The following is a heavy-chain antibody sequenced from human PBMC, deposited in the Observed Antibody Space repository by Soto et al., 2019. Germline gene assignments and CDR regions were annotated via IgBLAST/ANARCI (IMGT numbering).Heavy chain of an antibody. CDR2: IYYSGST. Sequence: QVQLQESGPGLVKPSETLSLTCTVSGASISSNYWSWIRQPPGKVLEWIGYIYYSGSTNYNPSLKSRVNISVDTSKNQFSLRLSSVTAADTAVYYCERGARELVAWGQGTLVNVSS. J-gene: IGHJ5*02. CDR1: GASISSNY. CDR3: ERGARELVA. D-gene: IGHD1-7*01. V-gene: IGHV4-59*01.